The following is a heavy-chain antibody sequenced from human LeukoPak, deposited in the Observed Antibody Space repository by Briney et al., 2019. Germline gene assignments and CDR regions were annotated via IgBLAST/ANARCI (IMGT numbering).Heavy chain of an antibody. CDR3: ARHGGAYSFDY. V-gene: IGHV4-59*01. J-gene: IGHJ4*02. CDR2: IYYSGST. Sequence: SETLSLTCTVSGGSISSYYRSWIRQPPGKGLEWIGYIYYSGSTNYNPSLKSRVTISVDTSKNQFSLKLSSVTAADTAVYYCARHGGAYSFDYWGQGTLVTVSS. CDR1: GGSISSYY. D-gene: IGHD4-11*01.